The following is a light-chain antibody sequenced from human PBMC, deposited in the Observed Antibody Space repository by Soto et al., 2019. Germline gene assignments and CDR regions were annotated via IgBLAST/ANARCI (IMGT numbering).Light chain of an antibody. CDR1: DSDVGGYDY. CDR2: EVT. CDR3: SSYTSSSTRV. J-gene: IGLJ2*01. Sequence: QSVLTQPASVSGSPGQSITISCTGTDSDVGGYDYVSWYQHHPGKVPKLMIYEVTNRPSGVSNRFSGSKSGNTASLTISGLQAEDEADYYCSSYTSSSTRVFGGGTKLTVL. V-gene: IGLV2-14*01.